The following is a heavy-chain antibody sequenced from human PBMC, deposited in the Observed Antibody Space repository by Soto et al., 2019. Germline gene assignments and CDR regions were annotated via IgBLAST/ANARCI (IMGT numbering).Heavy chain of an antibody. CDR2: IIPILGIA. CDR3: ARDTTYYDSSGYTDY. Sequence: QVQLVQSGAEVKKPGSSVKVSCKASGGTFSSYTISWVRQAPGQGLEWMGRIIPILGIANYAQKFQGRVTITADKSTSTAYMELSSLRSEDTVVYYCARDTTYYDSSGYTDYWGQGTLVTVSS. D-gene: IGHD3-22*01. J-gene: IGHJ4*02. CDR1: GGTFSSYT. V-gene: IGHV1-69*08.